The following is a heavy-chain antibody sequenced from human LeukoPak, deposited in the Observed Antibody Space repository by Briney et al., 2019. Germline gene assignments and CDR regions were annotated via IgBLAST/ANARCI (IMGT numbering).Heavy chain of an antibody. CDR2: ISSSSSSI. D-gene: IGHD1-26*01. CDR3: SRDATRSWEAGFHI. V-gene: IGHV3-21*01. J-gene: IGHJ3*02. Sequence: GGSLRLSCAASGFTFSSYGMNWVRQAPGKGLEWVSSISSSSSSIYYADSVKGRFTISRDNAKNSLYLQLNSLRAEDTAVYYCSRDATRSWEAGFHIGGQGTRVNVS. CDR1: GFTFSSYG.